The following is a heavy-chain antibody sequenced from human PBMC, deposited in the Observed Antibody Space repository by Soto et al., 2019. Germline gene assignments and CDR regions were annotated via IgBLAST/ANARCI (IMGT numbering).Heavy chain of an antibody. J-gene: IGHJ6*02. V-gene: IGHV3-30-3*01. D-gene: IGHD6-6*01. CDR1: GFTFSSYA. Sequence: GGSLRLSCAASGFTFSSYAMHWVRQAPGKGLEWVAVISYDGSNKYYADSVKGRFTISRDNSKNTLYLQMNSLRAEDTAVYYCASWSQYSSSSFYYYGMDVWGQGTTVTVSS. CDR3: ASWSQYSSSSFYYYGMDV. CDR2: ISYDGSNK.